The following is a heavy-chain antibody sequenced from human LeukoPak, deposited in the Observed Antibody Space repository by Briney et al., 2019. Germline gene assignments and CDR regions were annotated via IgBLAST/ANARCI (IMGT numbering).Heavy chain of an antibody. D-gene: IGHD1-26*01. V-gene: IGHV3-23*01. J-gene: IGHJ2*01. CDR3: AREIFSGTYGDGKYFDL. CDR1: GVTFSSYG. Sequence: GGSLRLSCAASGVTFSSYGMSGVRQAPGEGLEWVSAISGSGGSTYYADSVKGRFTISRDNSKNTLYLQMNSLRAEDTAVYYCAREIFSGTYGDGKYFDLWGRGNLVTVSS. CDR2: ISGSGGST.